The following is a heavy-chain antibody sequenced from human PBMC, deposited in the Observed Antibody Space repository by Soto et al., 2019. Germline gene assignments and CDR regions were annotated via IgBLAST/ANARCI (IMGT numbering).Heavy chain of an antibody. Sequence: QVQLVQSGAEVKKPGASVKVSCKASGYRFTDYYMHWVRQAPGQGLEWMGWINPYSGVANYSRNFQGLVTMTSDTPITTAYMELSSLRSDDTAVYYCAKDGTERGPNPFDPWGQGTLVTVSS. J-gene: IGHJ5*02. CDR1: GYRFTDYY. V-gene: IGHV1-2*02. CDR2: INPYSGVA. D-gene: IGHD3-10*01. CDR3: AKDGTERGPNPFDP.